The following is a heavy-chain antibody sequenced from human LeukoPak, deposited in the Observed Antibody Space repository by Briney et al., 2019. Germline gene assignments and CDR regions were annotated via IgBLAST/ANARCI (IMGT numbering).Heavy chain of an antibody. D-gene: IGHD3-10*01. J-gene: IGHJ4*02. Sequence: PSETLSLTCTVSGGSISNYYWSWIRQPPGKGLEWIGFGYYTGYTTYNPSLKSRVTISVDTSKNQFSLKLSSVTAADTAMYYCARLDGSGSYYNSAFDYWGQGTLVTVSS. CDR2: GYYTGYT. CDR1: GGSISNYY. V-gene: IGHV4-59*08. CDR3: ARLDGSGSYYNSAFDY.